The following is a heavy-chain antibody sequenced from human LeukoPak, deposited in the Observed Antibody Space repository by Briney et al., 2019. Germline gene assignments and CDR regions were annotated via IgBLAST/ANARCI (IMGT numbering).Heavy chain of an antibody. CDR2: IKPDATEK. J-gene: IGHJ3*02. D-gene: IGHD1-14*01. Sequence: GGSLRLSCAASGFSFTTSWMSWVRQAPGKGLEWVANIKPDATEKHYVDSVRGRFTIPRDNAQNSLSLEMSSLRAEDTAVYYCARGVWSSRNAFDIWGQGTMVTVSS. CDR1: GFSFTTSW. CDR3: ARGVWSSRNAFDI. V-gene: IGHV3-7*01.